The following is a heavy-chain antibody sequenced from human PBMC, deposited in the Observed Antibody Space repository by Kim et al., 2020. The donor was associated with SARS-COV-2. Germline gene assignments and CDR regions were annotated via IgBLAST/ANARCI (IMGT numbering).Heavy chain of an antibody. J-gene: IGHJ4*02. CDR3: AKVGSGSSPPDY. Sequence: GGSLRLSCAASGFTFSSYGMHWVRQAPGKGLEWVAVISYDGSNKYYADSVKGRFTISRDNSKNTLYLQMNSLRAEDTAVYYCAKVGSGSSPPDYWGQGTLVTVSS. V-gene: IGHV3-30*18. D-gene: IGHD1-26*01. CDR1: GFTFSSYG. CDR2: ISYDGSNK.